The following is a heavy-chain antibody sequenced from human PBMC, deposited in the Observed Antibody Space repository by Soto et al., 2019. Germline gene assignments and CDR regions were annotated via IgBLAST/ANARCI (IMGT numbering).Heavy chain of an antibody. CDR3: ARTYYDFWSGSQNWFDP. V-gene: IGHV3-23*01. J-gene: IGHJ5*02. Sequence: PGGSLRLSCAASGFTFSSYAMSWVRQAPGKGLEWVSAISGSGGSTYYADSVKGRFTISRDNSKNTLYLQMNSLRAEDTAVYYCARTYYDFWSGSQNWFDPWGQGTLVTVSS. CDR2: ISGSGGST. CDR1: GFTFSSYA. D-gene: IGHD3-3*01.